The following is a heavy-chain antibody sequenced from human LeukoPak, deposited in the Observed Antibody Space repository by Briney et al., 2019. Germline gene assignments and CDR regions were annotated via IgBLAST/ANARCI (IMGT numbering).Heavy chain of an antibody. J-gene: IGHJ4*02. Sequence: ASVKVSCKASGYTFTSYYMHWVRQAPGQGLEWMGIINPSGGSTSYAQKFQGRVTMTRDTSTSTVYMELSSLRSEDTAVYYCARGPTVVTPGDPFDYWGQGTLVTVSS. D-gene: IGHD4-23*01. V-gene: IGHV1-46*01. CDR2: INPSGGST. CDR3: ARGPTVVTPGDPFDY. CDR1: GYTFTSYY.